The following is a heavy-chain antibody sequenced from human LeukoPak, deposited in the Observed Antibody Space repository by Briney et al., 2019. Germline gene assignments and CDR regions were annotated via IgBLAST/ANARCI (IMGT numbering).Heavy chain of an antibody. CDR2: IIPIFGTA. CDR3: ARDHRYYYDSSGYYDYNWFDP. CDR1: GGTFSSYA. V-gene: IGHV1-69*05. D-gene: IGHD3-22*01. J-gene: IGHJ5*02. Sequence: SVKVSFKASGGTFSSYAISWVRQAPGQGLELMGRIIPIFGTANYAQKFQGRVTITTDESTSTAYMELSSLRSEDTAVYYCARDHRYYYDSSGYYDYNWFDPWGQGTLVTVSS.